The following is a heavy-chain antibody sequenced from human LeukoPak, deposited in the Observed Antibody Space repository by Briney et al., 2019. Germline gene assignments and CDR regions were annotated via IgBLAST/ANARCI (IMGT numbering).Heavy chain of an antibody. CDR3: ARGSRASGSYSDAFDI. V-gene: IGHV4-39*07. CDR2: IYYTGST. CDR1: GGSISSSSYS. Sequence: SETLSLTCTVSGGSISSSSYSWGWIRQPPGKGLEWVGNIYYTGSTYYNPSLKSRVTISVDTFKNQFSLRLNSVTAADTAVYYCARGSRASGSYSDAFDIWGQGTMVTVSS. D-gene: IGHD1-26*01. J-gene: IGHJ3*02.